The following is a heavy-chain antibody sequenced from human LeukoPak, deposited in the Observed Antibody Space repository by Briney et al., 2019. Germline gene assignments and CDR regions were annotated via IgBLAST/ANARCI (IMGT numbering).Heavy chain of an antibody. CDR3: ARVNRPVTAIHPLYYYYGMDV. J-gene: IGHJ6*02. Sequence: PSETLSLTCTVSGGSISSYYWSWIRQPPGKGLEWIGYTYYSGSTNYNPSLKSRVTISVDTSKNQFSLKLSSVTAADTAVYYCARVNRPVTAIHPLYYYYGMDVWGQGTTVTVSS. CDR2: TYYSGST. D-gene: IGHD2-21*02. CDR1: GGSISSYY. V-gene: IGHV4-59*08.